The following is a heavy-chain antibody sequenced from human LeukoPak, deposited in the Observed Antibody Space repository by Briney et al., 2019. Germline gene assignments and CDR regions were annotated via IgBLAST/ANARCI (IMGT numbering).Heavy chain of an antibody. Sequence: ASVKVSCKASGYTFTSYGISWVRQAPGQGLEWMGWISAYNGNTNYAQKLQGRVTMTTDTSTSTACMELRSLRSDDTAVYYCARGYSSGWLSVYYFDYWGQGTLVTVSS. CDR2: ISAYNGNT. D-gene: IGHD6-19*01. CDR3: ARGYSSGWLSVYYFDY. V-gene: IGHV1-18*01. CDR1: GYTFTSYG. J-gene: IGHJ4*02.